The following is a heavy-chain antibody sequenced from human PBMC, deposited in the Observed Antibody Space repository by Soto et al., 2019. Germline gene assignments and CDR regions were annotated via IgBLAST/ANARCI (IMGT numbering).Heavy chain of an antibody. Sequence: QVELQESGPGLVKPSQNLSLTCTVSGGSISSGGYYWSWVRQHPGKGLEWIGYIYDSGSTYYNPSLKSRVTISIDTSKNQFALKLTSVTAADTAVYYCASQATGWYPDYWGQGTLVTVSS. V-gene: IGHV4-31*03. CDR2: IYDSGST. CDR1: GGSISSGGYY. J-gene: IGHJ4*02. D-gene: IGHD6-19*01. CDR3: ASQATGWYPDY.